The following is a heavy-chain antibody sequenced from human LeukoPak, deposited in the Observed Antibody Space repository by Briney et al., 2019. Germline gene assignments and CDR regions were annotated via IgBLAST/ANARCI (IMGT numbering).Heavy chain of an antibody. J-gene: IGHJ4*02. D-gene: IGHD1-26*01. Sequence: GGSLRLSCAASGFTFSSYWMNWVRQAPGKVLVWVSRINSEGSRTSYADCVKGRFTISRDNAKNTLYLQMNSLRAEDTAVYYCAREAWELLGSVDYWGQGTLVTVSS. CDR2: INSEGSRT. CDR1: GFTFSSYW. CDR3: AREAWELLGSVDY. V-gene: IGHV3-74*01.